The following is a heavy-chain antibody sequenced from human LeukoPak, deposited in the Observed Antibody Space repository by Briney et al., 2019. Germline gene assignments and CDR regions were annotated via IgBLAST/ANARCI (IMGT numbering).Heavy chain of an antibody. J-gene: IGHJ3*02. Sequence: GGSLRLSCAASGFTVSSNYMSWVRQAPGKGLEWVSVIYSGGSTYYADSVKGRFTISRDNSKNTQYLQMNSLRAEDTAVYYCARDSSGYADAFDIWGQGTMVTVSS. CDR2: IYSGGST. V-gene: IGHV3-66*01. D-gene: IGHD3-22*01. CDR1: GFTVSSNY. CDR3: ARDSSGYADAFDI.